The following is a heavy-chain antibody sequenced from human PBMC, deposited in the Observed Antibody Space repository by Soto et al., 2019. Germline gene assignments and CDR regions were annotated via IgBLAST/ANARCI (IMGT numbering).Heavy chain of an antibody. J-gene: IGHJ4*02. V-gene: IGHV4-59*01. CDR2: VYYNGNT. CDR3: ARALRGDY. Sequence: QVQLQESGPGLVKPSETLSLTCTVSGGSMINFYWSWIRQPPGKGLEWIGYVYYNGNTNYNPSLKSRVTMSVDTAKNQFSLKVRSVTAADTAVYYCARALRGDYGGRGPLVTVSS. CDR1: GGSMINFY. D-gene: IGHD3-10*01.